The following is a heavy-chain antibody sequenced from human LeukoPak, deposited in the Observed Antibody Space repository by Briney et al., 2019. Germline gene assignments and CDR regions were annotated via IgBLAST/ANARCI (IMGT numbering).Heavy chain of an antibody. Sequence: GGSLRLSCAASGFTFSDYYMSWIRQAPGKGLEWISYISSSGSDINYADSVKGRFTISRDNAKNSLFLQMNRLRVEDTALYYCSRAQTYGDSRLLLDYWGQGTLVTVSS. J-gene: IGHJ4*02. CDR3: SRAQTYGDSRLLLDY. CDR1: GFTFSDYY. V-gene: IGHV3-11*01. CDR2: ISSSGSDI. D-gene: IGHD2-21*02.